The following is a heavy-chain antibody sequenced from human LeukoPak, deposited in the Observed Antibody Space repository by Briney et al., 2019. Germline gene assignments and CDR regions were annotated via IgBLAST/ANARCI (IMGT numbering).Heavy chain of an antibody. V-gene: IGHV4-4*07. CDR1: GGSISSYY. CDR3: ARDINWNDRDTNWFDP. D-gene: IGHD1-1*01. CDR2: IYTSGST. Sequence: SETLSLTCTVSGGSISSYYWSWIRQPAGKGLEWIGRIYTSGSTNYNPSLKSRVTMSVDTSKNQFSLKLSSVTAADTAAYYCARDINWNDRDTNWFDPWGQGTLVTVSS. J-gene: IGHJ5*02.